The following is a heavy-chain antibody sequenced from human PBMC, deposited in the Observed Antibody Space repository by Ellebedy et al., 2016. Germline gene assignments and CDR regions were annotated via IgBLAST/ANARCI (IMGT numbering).Heavy chain of an antibody. CDR3: ARDKGNYYYMDV. V-gene: IGHV1-46*01. CDR1: GYTFTSYY. CDR2: INPSGGST. Sequence: ASVKVSXXASGYTFTSYYMHWVRQAPGQGLEWMGIINPSGGSTSYAQKFQGRVTMTRDTSTSTVYMELSSLRSEDTAVYYCARDKGNYYYMDVWGKGTTVTVSS. J-gene: IGHJ6*03. D-gene: IGHD3-10*01.